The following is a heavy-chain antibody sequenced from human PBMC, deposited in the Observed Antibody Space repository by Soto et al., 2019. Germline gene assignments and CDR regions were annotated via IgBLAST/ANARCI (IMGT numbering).Heavy chain of an antibody. CDR3: ARAAYDSSGYWINHLIDY. CDR2: IWYDGSNK. Sequence: GGSLRLSCAASGFTFSSYGMHWVRQAPGKGLEWVAVIWYDGSNKYYADSVKGRFTISRDNSKNTLYLQMNSLRAEDTAVYYCARAAYDSSGYWINHLIDYWGQGTLVTVSS. D-gene: IGHD3-22*01. CDR1: GFTFSSYG. J-gene: IGHJ4*02. V-gene: IGHV3-33*01.